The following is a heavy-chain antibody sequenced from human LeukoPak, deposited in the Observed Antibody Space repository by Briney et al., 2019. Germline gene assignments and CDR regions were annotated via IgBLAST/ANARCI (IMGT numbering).Heavy chain of an antibody. J-gene: IGHJ2*01. V-gene: IGHV4-34*01. D-gene: IGHD3-10*01. CDR1: GGSFSGYY. CDR3: ARHITHSGSAFDL. Sequence: SETLPLTCAVYGGSFSGYYWSWIRQPPGKGLEWIGEINHSGSTNYNPSLKSRVTISVDTSKNQFSLKVTSVTATDTAIYYCARHITHSGSAFDLWGRGTLVTVSS. CDR2: INHSGST.